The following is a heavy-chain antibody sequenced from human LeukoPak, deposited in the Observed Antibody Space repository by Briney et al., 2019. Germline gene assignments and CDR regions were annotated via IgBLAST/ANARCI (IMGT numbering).Heavy chain of an antibody. CDR2: ISGSGGYT. Sequence: QTGGSLRLSCAASGFTFTNYAMSWVRRAPGKGLEWVSGISGSGGYTYYADSVKGRFAISRDNSKNTLYLQMNSLGAEDTAIYYCARGIVGVILHALEIWGQGTIVTVSS. D-gene: IGHD1-26*01. V-gene: IGHV3-23*01. J-gene: IGHJ3*02. CDR3: ARGIVGVILHALEI. CDR1: GFTFTNYA.